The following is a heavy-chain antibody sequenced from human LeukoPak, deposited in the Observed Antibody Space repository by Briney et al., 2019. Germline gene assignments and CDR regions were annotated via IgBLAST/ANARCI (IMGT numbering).Heavy chain of an antibody. CDR3: ARGYTRFFYYYMDV. J-gene: IGHJ6*03. CDR2: INHSGST. CDR1: GGSFSGYY. Sequence: QPSETLSLTCAVYGGSFSGYYWSWIRQPPGKGLEWIGEINHSGSTNYNPSLKSRVTISVDTSKKQFSLKLSSVTAADTAVYYCARGYTRFFYYYMDVWGKGTTVTVSS. D-gene: IGHD2-2*02. V-gene: IGHV4-34*01.